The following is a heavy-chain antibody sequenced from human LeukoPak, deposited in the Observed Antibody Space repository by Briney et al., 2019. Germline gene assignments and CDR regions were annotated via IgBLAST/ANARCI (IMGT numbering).Heavy chain of an antibody. D-gene: IGHD2-15*01. Sequence: GGSLRLSCAASGFTFSSYEMNWVRQAPGKGLEWVSGISWNSGSIGYADSVKGRFTISRDNAKNSLYLQMNSLRAEDTALYYCAKEYCSGGSCYSDGALDYWGQGTLVTVSS. V-gene: IGHV3-9*01. CDR3: AKEYCSGGSCYSDGALDY. J-gene: IGHJ4*02. CDR2: ISWNSGSI. CDR1: GFTFSSYE.